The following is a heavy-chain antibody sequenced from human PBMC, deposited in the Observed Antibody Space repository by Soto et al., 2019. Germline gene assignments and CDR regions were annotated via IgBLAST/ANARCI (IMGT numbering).Heavy chain of an antibody. Sequence: GESLKISCTGFGYTFTTFWISWVRQMPGKGLEWMGRIDPRDSYVNYSPSFQSHVTISVDKSISTAYLQWGSLKASDTAMYYCARLYCTTSTCDSWFDPWGQGTLVTVSS. CDR1: GYTFTTFW. CDR2: IDPRDSYV. CDR3: ARLYCTTSTCDSWFDP. D-gene: IGHD2-2*01. J-gene: IGHJ5*02. V-gene: IGHV5-10-1*01.